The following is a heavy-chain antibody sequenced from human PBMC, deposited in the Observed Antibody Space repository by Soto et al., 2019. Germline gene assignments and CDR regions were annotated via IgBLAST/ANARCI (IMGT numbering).Heavy chain of an antibody. D-gene: IGHD2-15*01. Sequence: GESLKISCKGSGYSFTSYWIGWVRQMPGKGLEWMGIIYPGDSDTRYNPSFQGQVTISADKSISTAYLQWSSLKASDTAMYYCARGAVAVDYYYGMDVWGQGTTVTVSS. CDR3: ARGAVAVDYYYGMDV. CDR2: IYPGDSDT. J-gene: IGHJ6*02. V-gene: IGHV5-51*01. CDR1: GYSFTSYW.